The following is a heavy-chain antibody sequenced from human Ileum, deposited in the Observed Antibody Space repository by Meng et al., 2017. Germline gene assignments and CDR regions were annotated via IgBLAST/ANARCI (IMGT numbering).Heavy chain of an antibody. Sequence: QVQLVQSGAEGKKPGSSVKGAGKAAGGTFSSDTISWVRQAPGQGLEWMGRIIPILGIANYAQKFQGRVTITADKSTSTAYMELSSLRSEDTAVYYCARSSLGWPFLPFDYWGQGTLVTVSS. D-gene: IGHD3-3*01. CDR3: ARSSLGWPFLPFDY. J-gene: IGHJ4*02. V-gene: IGHV1-69*02. CDR1: GGTFSSDT. CDR2: IIPILGIA.